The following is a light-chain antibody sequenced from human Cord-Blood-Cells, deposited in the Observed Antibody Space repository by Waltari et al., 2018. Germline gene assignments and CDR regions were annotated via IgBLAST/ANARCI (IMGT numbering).Light chain of an antibody. CDR3: QQSYSTPLT. Sequence: DIQMTQSPSSLSASVEDSVTITCRASQSISSYLNWYQQNPGKAPKLLIYAASSLQSGVPSRFSGSGSGTDFTLTISSLQPEDFATYYCQQSYSTPLTFGGGTKVEIK. J-gene: IGKJ4*01. CDR1: QSISSY. CDR2: AAS. V-gene: IGKV1-39*01.